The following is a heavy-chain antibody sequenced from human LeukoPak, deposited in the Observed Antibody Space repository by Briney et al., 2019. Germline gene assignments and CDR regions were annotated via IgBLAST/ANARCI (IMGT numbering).Heavy chain of an antibody. CDR2: IRYDGSNK. CDR1: GFTFSSYG. Sequence: GGSLRLSCAASGFTFSSYGMHWVRQAPGKGLDWVAFIRYDGSNKYYADSVKGRFTISRDNSKNTLYLQMNSLRAEDTAVYYCAKDLLGSYYPWYWGQGTLVTVSS. J-gene: IGHJ4*02. D-gene: IGHD1-26*01. V-gene: IGHV3-30*02. CDR3: AKDLLGSYYPWY.